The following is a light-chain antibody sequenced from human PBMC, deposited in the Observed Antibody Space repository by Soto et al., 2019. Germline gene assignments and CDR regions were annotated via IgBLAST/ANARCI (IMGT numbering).Light chain of an antibody. CDR1: QSVLYSSNNKNY. J-gene: IGKJ1*01. CDR2: WAS. V-gene: IGKV4-1*01. Sequence: DIVMTQSPDSLAVSLGERATINCKSSQSVLYSSNNKNYLAWYQQKPGQPPKLLLYWASTRESGVPDRFTGSGSGTDFTLTISSLQAEDVAVYYCQQCYSTPRTFGQGTKVEIK. CDR3: QQCYSTPRT.